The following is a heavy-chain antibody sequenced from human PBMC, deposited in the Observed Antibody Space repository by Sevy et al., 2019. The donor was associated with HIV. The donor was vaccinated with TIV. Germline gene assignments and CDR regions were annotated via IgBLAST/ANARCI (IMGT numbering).Heavy chain of an antibody. D-gene: IGHD3-9*01. J-gene: IGHJ4*02. CDR2: IIPLLDTT. V-gene: IGHV1-69*13. CDR1: GDTFSIYG. Sequence: ASVKVSCKASGDTFSIYGISWVRQAPGQGLEWMGGIIPLLDTTNNAQKFHDRVTFTADESTSTAYMELSSLRSEDTAMYYCARAFPNILTGYYDYWGQGTLVTVSS. CDR3: ARAFPNILTGYYDY.